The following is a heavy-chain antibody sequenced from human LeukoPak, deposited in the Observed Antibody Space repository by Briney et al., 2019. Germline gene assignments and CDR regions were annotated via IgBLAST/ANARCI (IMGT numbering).Heavy chain of an antibody. V-gene: IGHV3-21*01. J-gene: IGHJ5*02. CDR1: GFTFSSCS. CDR3: ARDLTRDHWFDP. Sequence: PGGSLRLSCAASGFTFSSCSMNWVRQAPGKGLEWVSSISRSTSYIYYADSVKGRFTISRDNANNSLYLQMNSLRAEDTAVYYCARDLTRDHWFDPWGQGTLVTVSS. D-gene: IGHD7-27*01. CDR2: ISRSTSYI.